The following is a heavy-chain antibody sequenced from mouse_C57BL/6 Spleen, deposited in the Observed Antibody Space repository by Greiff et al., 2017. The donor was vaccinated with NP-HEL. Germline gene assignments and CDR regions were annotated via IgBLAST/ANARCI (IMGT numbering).Heavy chain of an antibody. D-gene: IGHD2-4*01. CDR1: GFTFSSYG. Sequence: EVKLMESGGDLVKPGGSLKLSCAASGFTFSSYGMSWVRQTPDKRLEWVATISSGGSYTYYPDSVKGRFTISRDNAKNTLYLQMSSLKSEDTAMYYCARPLYDYDYFDYWGQGTTLTVSS. CDR3: ARPLYDYDYFDY. CDR2: ISSGGSYT. J-gene: IGHJ2*01. V-gene: IGHV5-6*01.